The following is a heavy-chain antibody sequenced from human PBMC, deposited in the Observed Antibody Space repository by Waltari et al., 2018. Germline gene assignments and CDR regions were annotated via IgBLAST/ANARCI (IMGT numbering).Heavy chain of an antibody. CDR2: IYYSEST. CDR3: ARQEQWLAFFDY. V-gene: IGHV4-39*01. Sequence: QLQLQESGPGLVKPSETLSLTCTVSGGSISSSSYYWAWIHQPPGKGLEWIGNIYYSESTSYNPSLKSRITISIDMSKNQFSRKLSSVTATDTAVYYCARQEQWLAFFDYWGQGTLVTVSS. J-gene: IGHJ4*02. CDR1: GGSISSSSYY. D-gene: IGHD6-19*01.